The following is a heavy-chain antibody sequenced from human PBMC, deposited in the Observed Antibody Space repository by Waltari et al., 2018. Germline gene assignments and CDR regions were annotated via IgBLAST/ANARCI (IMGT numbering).Heavy chain of an antibody. D-gene: IGHD1-1*01. Sequence: EVQLLESGGGLVQPGGSLGLSCAASGVTFSSYAMRWVRQAPGKGLEWVSAISGSGGSTYYADSVKGRFTISRDNSKNTLYLQMNSLRAEDTAVYYCADWKEDAFDIWGQGTMVTVSS. CDR2: ISGSGGST. V-gene: IGHV3-23*01. CDR1: GVTFSSYA. CDR3: ADWKEDAFDI. J-gene: IGHJ3*02.